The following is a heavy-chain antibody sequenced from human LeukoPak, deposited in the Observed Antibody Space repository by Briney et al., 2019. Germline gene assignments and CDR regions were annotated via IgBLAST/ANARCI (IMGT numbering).Heavy chain of an antibody. CDR1: GYTFTSYG. J-gene: IGHJ4*02. D-gene: IGHD5-18*01. CDR2: ISAYNGNT. CDR3: ARDYWDTAMVTTGLPDY. Sequence: GASVKVSCKASGYTFTSYGISWVRQAPGQGLEWMGWISAYNGNTNYAQKLQGRVTMTTDTSTSTAYMELRSLRSDDTAVYYCARDYWDTAMVTTGLPDYWGQGTLVTVSS. V-gene: IGHV1-18*01.